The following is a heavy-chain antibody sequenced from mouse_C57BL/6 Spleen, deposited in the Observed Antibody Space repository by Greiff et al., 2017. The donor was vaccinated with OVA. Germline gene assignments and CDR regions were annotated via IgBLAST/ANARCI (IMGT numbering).Heavy chain of an antibody. CDR1: GYTFTSYW. CDR3: ARGYYGSSLDY. CDR2: IDPSDSYT. D-gene: IGHD1-1*01. V-gene: IGHV1-69*01. Sequence: QVQLQQPGAELVMPGASVKLSCKASGYTFTSYWMHWVKQRPGQGLEWIGGIDPSDSYTNYNQKFKGKSTLTVDKSSSTAYMQLSSLTSEDSAVYYCARGYYGSSLDYWGQGTTLTVSS. J-gene: IGHJ2*01.